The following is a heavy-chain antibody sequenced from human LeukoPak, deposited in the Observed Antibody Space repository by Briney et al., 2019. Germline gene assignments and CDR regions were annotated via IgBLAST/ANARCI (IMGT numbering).Heavy chain of an antibody. J-gene: IGHJ4*02. CDR2: IGTAGDT. V-gene: IGHV3-13*01. CDR3: ARSSRREALVY. D-gene: IGHD6-19*01. Sequence: PGGALRLSCAASGFTFSSYDMHWGRQATGKGLEWVSAIGTAGDTYYPGSVKGRFTISRENAKNSLYLQMNSLRAGDTAVYYCARSSRREALVYWGQGTLVTVSS. CDR1: GFTFSSYD.